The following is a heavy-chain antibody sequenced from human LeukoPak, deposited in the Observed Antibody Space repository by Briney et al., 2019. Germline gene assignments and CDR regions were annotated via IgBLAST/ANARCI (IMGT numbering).Heavy chain of an antibody. CDR3: AKEGTPQVSTWDGL. J-gene: IGHJ4*02. D-gene: IGHD6-13*01. Sequence: GGSLRLSCAASGFTLSPYGMHWVRQAPGKGLEWVAVISYEGGTQHYADSVKGRFIISRDNPRNTLYLQMNILRTEDTAVYYCAKEGTPQVSTWDGLWGQGTRVIVSS. CDR2: ISYEGGTQ. CDR1: GFTLSPYG. V-gene: IGHV3-30*18.